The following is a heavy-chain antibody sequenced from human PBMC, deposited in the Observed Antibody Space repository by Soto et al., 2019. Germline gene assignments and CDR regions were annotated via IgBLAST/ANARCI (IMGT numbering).Heavy chain of an antibody. D-gene: IGHD1-1*01. J-gene: IGHJ6*02. CDR2: ISYDGSNK. Sequence: QPGGSLRLSCAASGFTFSSYAMHWVRQAPSKGLEWVAVISYDGSNKYYADSVKGRFTISRDNSKNTLYLQMNSLRAEDTAVYYCAGSSYGNRNYYYYGMDVWGQGTTVTVSS. V-gene: IGHV3-30-3*01. CDR3: AGSSYGNRNYYYYGMDV. CDR1: GFTFSSYA.